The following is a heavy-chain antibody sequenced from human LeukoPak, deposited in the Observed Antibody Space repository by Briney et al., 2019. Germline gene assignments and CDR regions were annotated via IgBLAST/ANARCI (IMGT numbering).Heavy chain of an antibody. D-gene: IGHD2-21*02. V-gene: IGHV3-23*01. CDR2: VSGSGASS. CDR1: GFTFSSYA. CDR3: AKDRGDYYFDY. J-gene: IGHJ4*02. Sequence: PGGSLRLSRAASGFTFSSYAMSWVRQAPGKGLEWVSGVSGSGASSYYADSVKGRFTISRDNSKNTLFLQMNSLRAEDTAVYYCAKDRGDYYFDYWGQGTLVTVSS.